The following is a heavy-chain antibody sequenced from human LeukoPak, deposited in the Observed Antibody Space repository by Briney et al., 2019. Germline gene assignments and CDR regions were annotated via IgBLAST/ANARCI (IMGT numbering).Heavy chain of an antibody. D-gene: IGHD3-10*01. CDR3: ARTGSTPFDY. CDR1: GYTFTGYY. CDR2: INPNSGGT. J-gene: IGHJ4*02. V-gene: IGHV1-2*02. Sequence: GASVKVSCKASGYTFTGYYIHWVRQAPGQWLECMGWINPNSGGTNYAQTFQGRVTMTRDTSISTAYMELSRLRSDDTAIYYCARTGSTPFDYWGQGTLVTVSS.